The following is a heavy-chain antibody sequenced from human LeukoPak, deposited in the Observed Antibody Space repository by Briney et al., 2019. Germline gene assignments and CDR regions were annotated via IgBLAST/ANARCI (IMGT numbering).Heavy chain of an antibody. CDR1: GDSIRSYY. V-gene: IGHV4-59*01. J-gene: IGHJ4*02. CDR2: LYYSGST. CDR3: ARVSSVSGVAGPVGSYYFDH. Sequence: SETLSLTCTVSGDSIRSYYWGWIRQPPGKGLEWIGYLYYSGSTNYNPSLKSRVTISVDTSKNQFSLKLSSVTAADTAVYYCARVSSVSGVAGPVGSYYFDHWGQGTLVTVSS. D-gene: IGHD6-19*01.